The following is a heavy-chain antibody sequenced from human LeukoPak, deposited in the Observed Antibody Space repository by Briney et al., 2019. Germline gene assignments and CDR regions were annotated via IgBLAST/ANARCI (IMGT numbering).Heavy chain of an antibody. J-gene: IGHJ3*02. CDR3: AKEEYSSSGGAFDI. V-gene: IGHV3-11*04. CDR2: ISSSGSTI. Sequence: GGSLRLSCAASGFTFSDYYMSWLRQAPGKGLEWVSYISSSGSTIYYADSVKGRFTISRDNSKNTLYLQMNSLRAEDTAVYYCAKEEYSSSGGAFDIWGQGTMVTVSS. D-gene: IGHD6-6*01. CDR1: GFTFSDYY.